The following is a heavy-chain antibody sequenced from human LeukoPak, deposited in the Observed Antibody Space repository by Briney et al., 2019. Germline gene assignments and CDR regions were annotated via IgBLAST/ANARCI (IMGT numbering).Heavy chain of an antibody. D-gene: IGHD3-22*01. Sequence: SVKVSCKASGHTFTSYAISWVRQAPGQGLEWMGGIIPIFGTANYAQKFQGRVTITADESTSTAYMELSSLRSEDTAVYYCARGLKYYYDSSGYFGWYFDLWGRGTLVTVSS. V-gene: IGHV1-69*13. CDR3: ARGLKYYYDSSGYFGWYFDL. CDR2: IIPIFGTA. J-gene: IGHJ2*01. CDR1: GHTFTSYA.